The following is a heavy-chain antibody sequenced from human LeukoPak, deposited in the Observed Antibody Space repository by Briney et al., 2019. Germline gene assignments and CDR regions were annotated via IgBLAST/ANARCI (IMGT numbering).Heavy chain of an antibody. CDR2: ISYDGSNK. Sequence: GGSLRLSSAASGFTFSSYAMHWVRQAPGKGLEWVAVISYDGSNKYYADSVKGRFTISRDNSKNTLYLQMNSLRAEDTAVYYCARGVKSRVVPPATGSLDYYYYMDVWGKGTTVTVSS. J-gene: IGHJ6*03. CDR1: GFTFSSYA. CDR3: ARGVKSRVVPPATGSLDYYYYMDV. D-gene: IGHD2-2*01. V-gene: IGHV3-30-3*01.